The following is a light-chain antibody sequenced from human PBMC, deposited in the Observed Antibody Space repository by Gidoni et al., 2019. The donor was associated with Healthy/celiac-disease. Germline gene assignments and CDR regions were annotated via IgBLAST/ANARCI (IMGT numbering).Light chain of an antibody. CDR1: GSNIGAGYD. J-gene: IGLJ3*02. Sequence: QSVLTQPPSVSGAPGQRVTISCTGSGSNIGAGYDVHWYQQLPETAPKLLIFGNIKRPSGVPDRFSGSKSGTSASLAITGLQADDEADYYCQSYDSSLSHWVFGGGTKVTVL. CDR2: GNI. V-gene: IGLV1-40*01. CDR3: QSYDSSLSHWV.